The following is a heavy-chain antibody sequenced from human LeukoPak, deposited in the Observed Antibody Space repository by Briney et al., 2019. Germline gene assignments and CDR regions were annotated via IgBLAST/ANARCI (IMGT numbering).Heavy chain of an antibody. CDR1: GFTFDDYA. D-gene: IGHD6-13*01. V-gene: IGHV3-9*01. CDR2: ISWNSGSI. J-gene: IGHJ6*02. Sequence: GGSLRLSCAASGFTFDDYAMHWVRQAPGKGLEWVSGISWNSGSIGYADSVKGRFTIFRDNAKNSLYLQMNSLRAEDTALYYCAKDIRSYVAAADKGGYYYYYGMDVWGQGTTVTVSS. CDR3: AKDIRSYVAAADKGGYYYYYGMDV.